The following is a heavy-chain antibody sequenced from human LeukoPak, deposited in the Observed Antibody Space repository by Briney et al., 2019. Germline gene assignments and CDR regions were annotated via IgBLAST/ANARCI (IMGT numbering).Heavy chain of an antibody. CDR2: ISGSGGST. CDR3: AKQSIGIAVGTSDY. D-gene: IGHD6-19*01. J-gene: IGHJ4*02. V-gene: IGHV3-23*01. CDR1: GFTFSSYA. Sequence: PGGSLRPSCAASGFTFSSYAMSWVRQAPGKGLEWVSAISGSGGSTYYADSVKGRFTISRDNSKNTLYLQMNSLRAEDTAVYYCAKQSIGIAVGTSDYWGQGTLVTVSS.